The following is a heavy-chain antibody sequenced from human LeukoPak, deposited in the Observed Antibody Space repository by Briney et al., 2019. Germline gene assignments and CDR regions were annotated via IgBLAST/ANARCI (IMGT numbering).Heavy chain of an antibody. CDR2: ISGGGGGS. V-gene: IGHV3-23*01. D-gene: IGHD3-22*01. J-gene: IGHJ3*02. CDR3: AKVSYYYDRSGYRYDAFDI. CDR1: GFTFSSYG. Sequence: AGGSLCLSCAASGFTFSSYGMGWVRQAPGKGLEWVSAISGGGGGSAYADSVRGRFTISRDNSTDTLYLQMNSCGAEDAALCDCAKVSYYYDRSGYRYDAFDIWGQGTMVTVSS.